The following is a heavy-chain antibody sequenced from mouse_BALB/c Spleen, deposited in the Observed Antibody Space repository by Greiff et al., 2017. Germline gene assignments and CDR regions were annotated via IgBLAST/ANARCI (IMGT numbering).Heavy chain of an antibody. J-gene: IGHJ4*01. V-gene: IGHV3-8*02. CDR1: GDSITSGY. CDR3: ARYRDRYPYAMDY. CDR2: ISYSGST. D-gene: IGHD2-14*01. Sequence: DVKLVESGPSLVKPSQTLSLTCSVTGDSITSGYWNWIRKFPGNKLEYMGYISYSGSTYYNPSLKSRISITRDTSKNQYYLQLNSVTTEDTATYYCARYRDRYPYAMDYWGQGTSVTVSS.